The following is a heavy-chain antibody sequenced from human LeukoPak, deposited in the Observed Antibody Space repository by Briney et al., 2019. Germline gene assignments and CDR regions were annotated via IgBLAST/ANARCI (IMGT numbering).Heavy chain of an antibody. Sequence: SETLSLTCTVSGGSISSYYWSWIRQPPGKGLEWIGYIYYSGSTNYNPSLKSRVTISVDTSKNQFSLKLSSVTAADTAVYYCARAGCSSTSCYDLLGYYYMDVWGKGTTVTVSS. V-gene: IGHV4-59*01. D-gene: IGHD2-2*01. CDR2: IYYSGST. CDR1: GGSISSYY. CDR3: ARAGCSSTSCYDLLGYYYMDV. J-gene: IGHJ6*03.